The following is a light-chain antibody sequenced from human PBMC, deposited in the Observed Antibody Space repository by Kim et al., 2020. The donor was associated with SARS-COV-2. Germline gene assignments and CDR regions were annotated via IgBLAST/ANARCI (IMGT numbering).Light chain of an antibody. Sequence: GETVTISCTPSSGSIDDNYVQWYQQRPGGVPTTVIYEDDQRPSGVSDRFSGSIDNSSNSASLTISGLRTEDEADYYCQSYNRDNVIFGGGTQLTVL. CDR3: QSYNRDNVI. J-gene: IGLJ2*01. CDR2: EDD. CDR1: SGSIDDNY. V-gene: IGLV6-57*03.